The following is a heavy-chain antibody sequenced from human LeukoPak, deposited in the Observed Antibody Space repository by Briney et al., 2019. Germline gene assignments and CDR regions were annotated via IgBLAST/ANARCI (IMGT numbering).Heavy chain of an antibody. Sequence: ASVKVSCKASGYTFTSYGISWVRQAPGLGLEWMGWISAYNGNTNYAQKLQGRVTMTTDTSTSTAYMELRSLRSDDTAVYYCAREASTTTYYYDSSGYYGIDYWGQGTLVTVSS. CDR3: AREASTTTYYYDSSGYYGIDY. CDR1: GYTFTSYG. CDR2: ISAYNGNT. V-gene: IGHV1-18*01. J-gene: IGHJ4*02. D-gene: IGHD3-22*01.